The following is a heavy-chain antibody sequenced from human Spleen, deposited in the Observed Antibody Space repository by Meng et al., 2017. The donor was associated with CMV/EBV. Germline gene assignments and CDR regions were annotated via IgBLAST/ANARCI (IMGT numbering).Heavy chain of an antibody. Sequence: SRYIFTNYDFNWVRQATGQGLEWMGWLNPKSGDTGYAQEFQGRITISRNTSISTAYMELTSLRSEDTAVHFCASGNYDRSGYYSGFDYWGQGTLVTVSS. V-gene: IGHV1-8*03. J-gene: IGHJ4*02. CDR1: RYIFTNYD. CDR3: ASGNYDRSGYYSGFDY. D-gene: IGHD3-22*01. CDR2: LNPKSGDT.